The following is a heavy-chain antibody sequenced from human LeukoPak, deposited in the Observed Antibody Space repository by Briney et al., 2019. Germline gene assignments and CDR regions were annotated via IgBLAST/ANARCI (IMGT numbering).Heavy chain of an antibody. CDR2: LGTNGDT. Sequence: GGSLRLSCVASDFSFSSYDMYWVRQAAGRGLEWVSALGTNGDTYYLGSVKGRFTISRENGKNSLYLQMNSLRVDETAVYYCAREWRGIASHYHGMDVWGQGTTVTVSS. V-gene: IGHV3-13*01. CDR1: DFSFSSYD. J-gene: IGHJ6*02. CDR3: AREWRGIASHYHGMDV. D-gene: IGHD6-6*01.